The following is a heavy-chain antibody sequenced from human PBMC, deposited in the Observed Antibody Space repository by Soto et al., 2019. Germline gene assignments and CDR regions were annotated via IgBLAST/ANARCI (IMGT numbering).Heavy chain of an antibody. Sequence: QITLEESGPPLLKPTQTLTLTCTFSGFTLNTSGVRVDWIRQPPGKALEWLALIYWDGDNRYSPSLKSRLTITKDTSNTQVVLSLTNMDPADTATYYCVHAITGSGSYYKGYFFDSWGQGTLVTVSS. CDR2: IYWDGDN. D-gene: IGHD3-10*01. V-gene: IGHV2-5*02. CDR3: VHAITGSGSYYKGYFFDS. J-gene: IGHJ4*02. CDR1: GFTLNTSGVR.